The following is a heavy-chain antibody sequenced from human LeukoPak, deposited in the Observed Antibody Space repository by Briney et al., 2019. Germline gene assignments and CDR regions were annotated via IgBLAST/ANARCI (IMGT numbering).Heavy chain of an antibody. CDR1: GYTFTSYY. D-gene: IGHD1-26*01. J-gene: IGHJ6*02. CDR2: INPSGGST. Sequence: ASVKVSCKASGYTFTSYYMHWVRQAPGQGLEWMGIINPSGGSTSYAQKFQGRVTMTRDTSTSTVYMELSSLRSEDTAVHYCARSGVGGTYYYYYYYGMDVWGQGTTVTVSS. V-gene: IGHV1-46*01. CDR3: ARSGVGGTYYYYYYYGMDV.